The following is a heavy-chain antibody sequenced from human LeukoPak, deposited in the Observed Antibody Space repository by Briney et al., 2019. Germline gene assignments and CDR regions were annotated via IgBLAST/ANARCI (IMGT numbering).Heavy chain of an antibody. J-gene: IGHJ3*02. CDR3: ARGDSGSDAFDI. CDR1: GYTFTSDD. Sequence: GASVKVSCKASGYTFTSDDINWVRQATGQGLEWMGRINHNSGGTNYAQKFQGRVTMTRDTSISTAYMELSRLRSDDTAVYYCARGDSGSDAFDIWGQGTMVTVSS. CDR2: INHNSGGT. D-gene: IGHD6-19*01. V-gene: IGHV1-2*06.